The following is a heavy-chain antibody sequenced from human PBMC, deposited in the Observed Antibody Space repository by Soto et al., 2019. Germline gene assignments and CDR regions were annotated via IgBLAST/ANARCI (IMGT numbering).Heavy chain of an antibody. CDR3: ARDKITGLFDY. Sequence: PSETLSLTCTVSGGSIRDYYCGWIRQPPGTGLEWIGEINHSGSTNYNPSLKSRVTISVDTSKNQFSLKLTSVTAADTAVYYCARDKITGLFDYWGQGTLVTVSS. CDR1: GGSIRDYY. J-gene: IGHJ4*02. D-gene: IGHD2-8*02. V-gene: IGHV4-34*01. CDR2: INHSGST.